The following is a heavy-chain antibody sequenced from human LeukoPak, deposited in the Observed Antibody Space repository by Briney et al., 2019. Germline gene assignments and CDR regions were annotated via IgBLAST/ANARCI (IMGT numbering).Heavy chain of an antibody. Sequence: KTSETLSLTCAVYGGSFSGYYWSWIRQPPGKGLEWIGEINHSGSTNYNPSLKSRVTISVDTSKNQFSLKLSSVTAADTAVYYCARGGWIAAARYWGQGTLVTVSS. V-gene: IGHV4-34*01. D-gene: IGHD6-13*01. CDR1: GGSFSGYY. CDR3: ARGGWIAAARY. CDR2: INHSGST. J-gene: IGHJ4*02.